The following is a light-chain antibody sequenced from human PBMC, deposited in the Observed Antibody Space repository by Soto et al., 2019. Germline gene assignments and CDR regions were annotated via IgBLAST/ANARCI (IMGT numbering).Light chain of an antibody. CDR2: DAS. Sequence: DIQMTQSPSTLSASVGDRVTITCRASQSISSWLAWYQQKPGKVPKLLIYDASSLKSGVPSRFSGGGSGTEFTLTISSLQPDDFATYYCQQYDSYPWTFGQGTKVEIK. V-gene: IGKV1-5*01. CDR3: QQYDSYPWT. CDR1: QSISSW. J-gene: IGKJ1*01.